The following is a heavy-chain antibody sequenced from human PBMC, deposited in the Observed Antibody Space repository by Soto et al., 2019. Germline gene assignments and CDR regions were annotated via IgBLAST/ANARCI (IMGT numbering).Heavy chain of an antibody. D-gene: IGHD5-12*01. J-gene: IGHJ6*02. CDR3: ARQSGMDV. Sequence: GDSLKISCKTAGYNFAGYWLGWVRQIHGKGLEWLGIIFPGDSDKKYSPSFQGHVIISADKSIRTAYLQWSSLKASDNAIYYCARQSGMDVWGQGTTVTVSS. V-gene: IGHV5-51*01. CDR2: IFPGDSDK. CDR1: GYNFAGYW.